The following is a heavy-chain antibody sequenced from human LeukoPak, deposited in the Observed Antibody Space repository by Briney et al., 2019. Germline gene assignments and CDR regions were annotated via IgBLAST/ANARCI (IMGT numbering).Heavy chain of an antibody. V-gene: IGHV3-30*04. CDR3: ARSNLGQLDY. D-gene: IGHD1-14*01. CDR1: GFTFSSYA. J-gene: IGHJ4*02. Sequence: GRSLRLSCAASGFTFSSYAMHWVRQDPGKGLEWVAVISYDGSNKYYADSVKGRFTISRDNSKNTLYLQMNSLRAEDTAVYYCARSNLGQLDYWGQGTLVTVSS. CDR2: ISYDGSNK.